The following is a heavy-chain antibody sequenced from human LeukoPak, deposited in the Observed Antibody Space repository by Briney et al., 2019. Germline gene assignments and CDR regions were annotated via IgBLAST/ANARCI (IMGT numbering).Heavy chain of an antibody. V-gene: IGHV3-30*04. CDR3: ARSMVVAATDLDFDY. D-gene: IGHD2-15*01. J-gene: IGHJ4*02. CDR1: GFTFSSYA. Sequence: GGSLRLSCAASGFTFSSYAMHWVRQAPGKGPEWVAVISYDGSNKYYADSVKGRFTISRDNSKNTLYLQMNSLRAEDTAVYYCARSMVVAATDLDFDYWGQGTLVTVSS. CDR2: ISYDGSNK.